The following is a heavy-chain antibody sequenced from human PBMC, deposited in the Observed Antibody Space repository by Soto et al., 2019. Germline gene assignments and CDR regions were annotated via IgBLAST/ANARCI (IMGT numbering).Heavy chain of an antibody. J-gene: IGHJ3*02. V-gene: IGHV4-34*01. CDR2: LSHSGGT. CDR3: ARVELVSSTTAVDAFDI. D-gene: IGHD6-13*01. Sequence: QVQLQQWVAGLLKPSETLSLTCAVYGGFVLSGIYYWSWILQPPGQGLEWIGELSHSGGTHFNPSLKSRFTISVDTSKNQFSLKLRSVSAADTPLDYGARVELVSSTTAVDAFDIWGPGTMVTVSS. CDR1: GGFVLSGIYY.